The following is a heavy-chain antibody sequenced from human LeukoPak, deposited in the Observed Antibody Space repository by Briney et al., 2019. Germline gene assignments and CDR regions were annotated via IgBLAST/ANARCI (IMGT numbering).Heavy chain of an antibody. Sequence: PSETLSLTCTVSGGSISSSSYYWGWIRQPPGKGLEWIGSIYYSGSTYYNPSLKSRVTISVDTSKNQFSLKLSSVTAADTAVYYCASHYDSSGYRASFDYWVQGTLVTVSS. D-gene: IGHD3-22*01. J-gene: IGHJ4*02. CDR1: GGSISSSSYY. CDR2: IYYSGST. V-gene: IGHV4-39*07. CDR3: ASHYDSSGYRASFDY.